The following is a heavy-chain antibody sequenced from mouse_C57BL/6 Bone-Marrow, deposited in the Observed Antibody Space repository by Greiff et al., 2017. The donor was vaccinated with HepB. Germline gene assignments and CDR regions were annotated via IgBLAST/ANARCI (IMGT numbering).Heavy chain of an antibody. V-gene: IGHV1-76*01. Sequence: VKLVESGAELVRPGASVKLSCKASGYTFTDYYINWVKQRPGQGPEWIARIYPGSGNTYYNEKFKGKATLTAEKSSSTAYMQLSSLTSEDSAVYFCARYELGQGYWGQGTTLTVSS. CDR1: GYTFTDYY. CDR2: IYPGSGNT. CDR3: ARYELGQGY. D-gene: IGHD4-1*01. J-gene: IGHJ2*01.